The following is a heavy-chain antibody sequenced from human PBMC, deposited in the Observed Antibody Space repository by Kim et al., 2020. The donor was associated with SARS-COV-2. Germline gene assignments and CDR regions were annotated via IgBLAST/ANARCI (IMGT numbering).Heavy chain of an antibody. D-gene: IGHD4-17*01. J-gene: IGHJ5*02. V-gene: IGHV4-4*06. Sequence: SRVTMSVDTSKNQFSLKLSSVTAADTAVYYCARERLQQTTGWVGYNWFDPWGQGTLVTVSS. CDR3: ARERLQQTTGWVGYNWFDP.